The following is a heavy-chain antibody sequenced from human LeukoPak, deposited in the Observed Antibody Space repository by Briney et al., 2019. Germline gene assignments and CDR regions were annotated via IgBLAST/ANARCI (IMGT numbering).Heavy chain of an antibody. J-gene: IGHJ6*03. V-gene: IGHV1-8*01. CDR3: ARGGDLRYFDWLLSRYYYYYMDV. Sequence: ASVKVSCKASGYTFTSYDINWVRQATGQGLEWMGWMNPNSGNTGYAQKFQGRVTMTRNTSISTAYMELSSLRSEDTAVYYCARGGDLRYFDWLLSRYYYYYMDVWGKGTTVTISS. CDR2: MNPNSGNT. D-gene: IGHD3-9*01. CDR1: GYTFTSYD.